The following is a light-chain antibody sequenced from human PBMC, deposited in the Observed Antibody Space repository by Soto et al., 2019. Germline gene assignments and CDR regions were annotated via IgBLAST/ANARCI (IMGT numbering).Light chain of an antibody. CDR3: QQYNSWPPT. CDR1: QSISSN. J-gene: IGKJ1*01. V-gene: IGKV3-15*01. Sequence: EIVMTQSPATLSMSPGERATLSCRASQSISSNLAWYQQKPGQAPRLLISGASTRATGLPARISGSGSGTEFTLTINSLQSEDFAVYYCQQYNSWPPTFGQGTKVEIQ. CDR2: GAS.